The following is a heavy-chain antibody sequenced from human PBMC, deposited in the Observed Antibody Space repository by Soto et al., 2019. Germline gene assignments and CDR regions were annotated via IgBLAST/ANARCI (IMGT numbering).Heavy chain of an antibody. Sequence: GGSLRLSCVASGFTFSNYAMNWVRQAPGRGLEWVSGITNSGDGTYYADSVKGRFTISRDNSKNTLYLQMNSLRAEDTAVYYCAKDRAPFGTFDYWGQGTLVTVSS. CDR2: ITNSGDGT. J-gene: IGHJ4*02. CDR3: AKDRAPFGTFDY. V-gene: IGHV3-23*01. D-gene: IGHD3-10*01. CDR1: GFTFSNYA.